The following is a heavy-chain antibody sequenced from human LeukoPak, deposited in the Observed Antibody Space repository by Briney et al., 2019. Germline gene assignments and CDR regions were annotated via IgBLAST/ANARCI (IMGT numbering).Heavy chain of an antibody. CDR1: GFAFGVHA. V-gene: IGHV3-23*01. Sequence: PGGSLRLSCAASGFAFGVHAMTWVRQAPGKGPEWVATIGGPAETFYADSVKGRFTISRDNSRNTLYLQMNSLRAEDSALYYCAKDWTSHNGVYDCSDFWGQGTQVTVSS. CDR2: IGGPAET. J-gene: IGHJ4*02. CDR3: AKDWTSHNGVYDCSDF. D-gene: IGHD3-16*01.